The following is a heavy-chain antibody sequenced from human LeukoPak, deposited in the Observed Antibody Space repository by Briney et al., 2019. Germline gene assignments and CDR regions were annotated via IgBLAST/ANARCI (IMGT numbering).Heavy chain of an antibody. V-gene: IGHV3-72*01. CDR3: ARGDGYDRRSFDY. Sequence: GGSLRLSCAASGFTFSGYAMSWVRQAPGKGLEWVGRTRDKANSYTTEYAASVKGRFTISRDASKTSLYLQMNSLKTEDTAVYYCARGDGYDRRSFDYWGQGTLVTVSS. CDR1: GFTFSGYA. J-gene: IGHJ4*02. D-gene: IGHD5-12*01. CDR2: TRDKANSYTT.